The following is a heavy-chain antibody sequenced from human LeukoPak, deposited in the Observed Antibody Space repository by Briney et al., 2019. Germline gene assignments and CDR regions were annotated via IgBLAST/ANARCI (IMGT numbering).Heavy chain of an antibody. D-gene: IGHD4-23*01. CDR1: GGSISSYY. CDR2: IYYSGST. J-gene: IGHJ4*02. V-gene: IGHV4-59*01. CDR3: VRHDGRSGGTMGALDS. Sequence: SETLSLTCTVSGGSISSYYWSWIRQPPGKGLEWIGYIYYSGSTNYNPSLKSRVTISVDTSKNQFSLKLSSVTAADTAVYYCVRHDGRSGGTMGALDSWGQGSLVTVSS.